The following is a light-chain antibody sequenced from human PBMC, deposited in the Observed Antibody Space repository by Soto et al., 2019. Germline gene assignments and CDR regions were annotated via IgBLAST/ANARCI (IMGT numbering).Light chain of an antibody. CDR3: QQYNNWPPWT. CDR1: QSVSSN. CDR2: GAS. J-gene: IGKJ1*01. V-gene: IGKV3-15*01. Sequence: IRMKNSAATLSVYKSERATLSYRASQSVSSNLAWYQQKPGQAPRLLIYGASTRATGIPARFSGSGSGTEFTLTISSLQSEDFAVYYCQQYNNWPPWTFGHGTKVDIK.